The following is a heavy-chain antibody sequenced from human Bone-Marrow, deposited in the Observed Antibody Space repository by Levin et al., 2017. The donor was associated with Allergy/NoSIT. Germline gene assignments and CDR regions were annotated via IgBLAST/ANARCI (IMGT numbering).Heavy chain of an antibody. D-gene: IGHD2-2*01. V-gene: IGHV3-9*01. CDR1: GFTFDDYA. J-gene: IGHJ6*02. CDR3: AKDGLRDIVVVPAYGMDV. Sequence: QPGGSLRLSCAASGFTFDDYAMHWVRQAPGKGLEWVSGISWNSGSIGYADSVKGRFTISRDNAKNSLYLQMNSLRAEDTALYYCAKDGLRDIVVVPAYGMDVWGQGTTVTVSS. CDR2: ISWNSGSI.